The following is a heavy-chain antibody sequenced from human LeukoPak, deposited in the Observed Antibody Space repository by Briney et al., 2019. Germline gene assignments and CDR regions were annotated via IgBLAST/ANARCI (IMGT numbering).Heavy chain of an antibody. CDR2: IYYSGST. J-gene: IGHJ4*02. V-gene: IGHV4-59*08. D-gene: IGHD6-19*01. Sequence: PSETLSLTCTVSGGSISSYYWSWIRQPPGKGLEWIGFIYYSGSTNYNPSPKSRVTISVDTSKNQISLKLSSVTAADTAVYYCARGVPQWPARVDYWGQGTLVTVSS. CDR3: ARGVPQWPARVDY. CDR1: GGSISSYY.